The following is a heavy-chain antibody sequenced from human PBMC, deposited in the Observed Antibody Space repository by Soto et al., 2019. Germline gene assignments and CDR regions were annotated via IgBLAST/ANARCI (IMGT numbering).Heavy chain of an antibody. CDR1: GGSISSYY. CDR3: ARDFDPRSSS. V-gene: IGHV4-59*01. D-gene: IGHD6-13*01. CDR2: IYYSGST. Sequence: SETLSLTCTVSGGSISSYYWSWIRQPPGKGLEWIGYIYYSGSTNYNPSLKSRVTISVDTSKNQFSPKLSSVTAADTAVYYCARDFDPRSSSWGQGTLVTVSS. J-gene: IGHJ4*02.